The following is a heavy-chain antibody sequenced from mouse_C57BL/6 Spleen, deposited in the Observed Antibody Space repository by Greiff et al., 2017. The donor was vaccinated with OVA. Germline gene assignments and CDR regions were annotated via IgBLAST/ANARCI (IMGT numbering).Heavy chain of an antibody. D-gene: IGHD2-4*01. V-gene: IGHV1-7*01. Sequence: VQLQQSGADLAKPGASVKLSCKASGYTFTSYWMHWVKQRPGQGLEWIGYINPSSGYTKYNQKFKDKATLTADKSSSTAYMQLSSLTYEDSAVYYCARSYDYDDGRFAYWGQGTLVTVSA. CDR3: ARSYDYDDGRFAY. CDR2: INPSSGYT. J-gene: IGHJ3*01. CDR1: GYTFTSYW.